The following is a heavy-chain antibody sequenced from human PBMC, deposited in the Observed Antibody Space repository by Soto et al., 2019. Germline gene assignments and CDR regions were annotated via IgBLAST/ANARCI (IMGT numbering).Heavy chain of an antibody. CDR3: AGSLVRGQGAFDI. D-gene: IGHD3-10*01. V-gene: IGHV4-59*01. CDR1: GGSISSYY. Sequence: SETLSLTCTVSGGSISSYYWSWIRQPPGKGLEWIGYIFYSGSTDYNPSLKSRVTISIDTSKNQFSLNLNSVTAADTAVYYCAGSLVRGQGAFDIWGQGTMVTVSS. J-gene: IGHJ3*02. CDR2: IFYSGST.